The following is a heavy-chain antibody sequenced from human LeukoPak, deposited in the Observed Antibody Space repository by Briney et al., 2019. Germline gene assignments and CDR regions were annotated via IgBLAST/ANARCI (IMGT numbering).Heavy chain of an antibody. D-gene: IGHD5-18*01. CDR2: ISGSGGST. CDR3: AKGQNSRGYSRDY. CDR1: GFTFSSYA. V-gene: IGHV3-23*01. J-gene: IGHJ4*02. Sequence: GGSLRLSCAASGFTFSSYAMSWVRQAPGKGLEWVSAISGSGGSTYYADSVKGRFTISRDNSKNTLYLQMNSRRAEDTAVYYCAKGQNSRGYSRDYWGQGTLVTVSS.